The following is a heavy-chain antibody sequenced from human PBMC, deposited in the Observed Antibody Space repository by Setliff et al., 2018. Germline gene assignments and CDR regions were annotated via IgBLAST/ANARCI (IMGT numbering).Heavy chain of an antibody. V-gene: IGHV4-38-2*01. D-gene: IGHD6-19*01. J-gene: IGHJ4*02. Sequence: SETLSLTCAVSGYSISSGYYWGWIRQPPGKGLEWIGSIYHNGNSYYNPSLKSRVTISVDTSKNQLSLKLNSVTAADTAIYYCARHRAVAGAYYFDFWGQGTLVTVSS. CDR1: GYSISSGYY. CDR2: IYHNGNS. CDR3: ARHRAVAGAYYFDF.